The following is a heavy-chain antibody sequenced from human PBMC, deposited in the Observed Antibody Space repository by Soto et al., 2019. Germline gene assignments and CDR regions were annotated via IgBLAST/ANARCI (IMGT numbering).Heavy chain of an antibody. Sequence: PGGSLRLSCAASGFTSSNYWMHWVRQAPGKGLVWVSRIKSDGSSTSYADSVKGRFTISRDNAKNTLDLQMHGLRAEDMAVYYCARSVRSGSFPYYYYAMDFWGQGTTVTVSS. CDR3: ARSVRSGSFPYYYYAMDF. J-gene: IGHJ6*02. V-gene: IGHV3-74*01. CDR2: IKSDGSST. CDR1: GFTSSNYW. D-gene: IGHD3-10*01.